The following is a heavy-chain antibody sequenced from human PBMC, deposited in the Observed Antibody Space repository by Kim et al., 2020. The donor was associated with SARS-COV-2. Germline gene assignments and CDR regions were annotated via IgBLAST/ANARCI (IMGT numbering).Heavy chain of an antibody. CDR1: GFTFSSHW. CDR2: INSDGTTT. D-gene: IGHD6-19*01. V-gene: IGHV3-74*01. J-gene: IGHJ4*02. Sequence: GGSLRLSCAASGFTFSSHWMHWVRQAPGKGLVWVSRINSDGTTTSYGDSVKGRFTISRYNAKNTLYLQMNSLTAEDTAVYYCARRQFTSGWYYFDYWGQGTLVTVSS. CDR3: ARRQFTSGWYYFDY.